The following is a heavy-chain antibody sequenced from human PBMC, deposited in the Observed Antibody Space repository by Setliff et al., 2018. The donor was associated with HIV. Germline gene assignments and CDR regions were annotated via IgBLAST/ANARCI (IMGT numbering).Heavy chain of an antibody. Sequence: PSETLSLTCSVSGGSMSRVYWTWIRQPPGKGLEWIGCVSASGTTKYNPSLQSRVTISGDSSKKQFSLKLRAVTAADSAVYYCARQGRPGDFDSWGQGTLVTVSS. D-gene: IGHD7-27*01. J-gene: IGHJ4*02. CDR3: ARQGRPGDFDS. CDR1: GGSMSRVY. CDR2: VSASGTT. V-gene: IGHV4-4*08.